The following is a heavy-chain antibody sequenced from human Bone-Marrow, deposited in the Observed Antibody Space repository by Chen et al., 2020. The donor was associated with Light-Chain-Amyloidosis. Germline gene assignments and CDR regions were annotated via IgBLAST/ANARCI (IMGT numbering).Heavy chain of an antibody. CDR1: GFTFSNHW. Sequence: EAQLVESGGGLVQPGGSLRLSCAASGFTFSNHWLSWVRQAPGKGLEWLANIEQDGSEKYFVGSVRGRFIISRDNTKTSLYLQMTSLRAEETAVYYCARWEYNSGWYWLDSWGQGTLVTVSS. V-gene: IGHV3-7*01. CDR2: IEQDGSEK. CDR3: ARWEYNSGWYWLDS. D-gene: IGHD6-19*01. J-gene: IGHJ5*01.